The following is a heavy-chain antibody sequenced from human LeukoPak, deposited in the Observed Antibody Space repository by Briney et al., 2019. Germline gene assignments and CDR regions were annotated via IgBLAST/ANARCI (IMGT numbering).Heavy chain of an antibody. V-gene: IGHV4-30-4*01. D-gene: IGHD3-9*01. CDR2: IYYSGST. CDR3: ATSPSYDILTG. J-gene: IGHJ4*02. CDR1: GGSISSGDYY. Sequence: PSETLSLTCTVSGGSISSGDYYWSWIRQPPGKGLEWIGYIYYSGSTYYNPSLKSRVTISVDTSKNQFSLKLSSVTAADTAVYYCATSPSYDILTGWGQGTLVTVSS.